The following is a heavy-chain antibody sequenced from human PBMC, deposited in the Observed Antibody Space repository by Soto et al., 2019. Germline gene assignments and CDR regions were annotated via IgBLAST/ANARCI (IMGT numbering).Heavy chain of an antibody. J-gene: IGHJ4*02. Sequence: QVQLQESGPGLLKPSETLTLTCTVTRGSVSRQTHFWTWIRQPPEKGLEWIGYKYYSGISNYNPSLQSRVTISVDTSKNQFSLRLTSVTAADTAVYYCVREDMSGIYYFDAWGQGALVTVSS. CDR1: RGSVSRQTHF. D-gene: IGHD1-26*01. CDR3: VREDMSGIYYFDA. CDR2: KYYSGIS. V-gene: IGHV4-61*01.